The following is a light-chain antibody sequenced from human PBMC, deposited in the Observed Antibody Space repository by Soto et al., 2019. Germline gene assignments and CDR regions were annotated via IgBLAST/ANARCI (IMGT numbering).Light chain of an antibody. CDR2: DAS. CDR1: QSVSNF. J-gene: IGKJ1*01. V-gene: IGKV3-11*01. CDR3: QQRSNWPWT. Sequence: EIVLTQSPATLSLSPGERATLSCRASQSVSNFLAWYQQKPGQAPRLLISDASNRATGIPGRFSGSGPGTDFRLTISRLEPEDFAVYYCQQRSNWPWTFGQGTKVEIK.